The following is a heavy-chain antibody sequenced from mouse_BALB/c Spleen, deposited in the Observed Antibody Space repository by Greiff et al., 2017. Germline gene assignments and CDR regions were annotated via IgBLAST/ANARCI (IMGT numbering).Heavy chain of an antibody. D-gene: IGHD2-1*01. V-gene: IGHV7-3*02. Sequence: EVMLVESGGGLVQPGGSLRLSCATSGYTFTDYYMSWVRQPPGKALEWLGFIRNKANGYTTEYSASVKGRFTISRDNSQSILYLQMNTLRAEDSATYYGASGYGNYRFAYWGQGTLVTVSA. CDR2: IRNKANGYTT. CDR3: ASGYGNYRFAY. J-gene: IGHJ3*01. CDR1: GYTFTDYY.